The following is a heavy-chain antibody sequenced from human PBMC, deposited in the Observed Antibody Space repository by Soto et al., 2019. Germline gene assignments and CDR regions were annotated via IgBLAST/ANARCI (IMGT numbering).Heavy chain of an antibody. Sequence: QLHLQESGPRLLKPSETLSLTCTVSGVSITSTTHYWAWIRQPQGKRLEWIGSVYYTGTTYSAASLTSRLTMSVDTSKNQFSLNVNSVTAADTALYYCARLSYCFTDGCIFDSWGQGILVTVSS. J-gene: IGHJ4*02. CDR3: ARLSYCFTDGCIFDS. D-gene: IGHD2-8*02. CDR1: GVSITSTTHY. CDR2: VYYTGTT. V-gene: IGHV4-39*01.